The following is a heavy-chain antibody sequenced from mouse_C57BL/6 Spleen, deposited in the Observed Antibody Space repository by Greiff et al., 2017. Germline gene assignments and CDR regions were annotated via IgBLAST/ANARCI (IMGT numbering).Heavy chain of an antibody. CDR3: AKTLYYGNGFDY. V-gene: IGHV2-5*01. Sequence: VKLVESGPGLVQPSQSLSITCTVSGFSLTSYGVHWVRQSPGKGLEWLGVIWRGGSTDYNAAFMSRLSITKDNSKSQVFFKMNSLQADDTAIYYCAKTLYYGNGFDYWGQGTTLTVSS. D-gene: IGHD2-1*01. J-gene: IGHJ2*01. CDR1: GFSLTSYG. CDR2: IWRGGST.